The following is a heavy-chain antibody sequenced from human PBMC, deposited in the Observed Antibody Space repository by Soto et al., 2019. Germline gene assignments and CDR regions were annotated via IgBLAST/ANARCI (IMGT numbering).Heavy chain of an antibody. Sequence: ASVKVSCKASGYTFTSYGISWVLQAPGQGLEWMGWISAYNGNTNYAQKLQGRVTMTTDTSTSTAYMELRSLRSDDTAVYYCARVLLGYCSSTSCFLDYFDYWGQGTLVTVSS. CDR1: GYTFTSYG. J-gene: IGHJ4*02. CDR2: ISAYNGNT. CDR3: ARVLLGYCSSTSCFLDYFDY. D-gene: IGHD2-2*01. V-gene: IGHV1-18*01.